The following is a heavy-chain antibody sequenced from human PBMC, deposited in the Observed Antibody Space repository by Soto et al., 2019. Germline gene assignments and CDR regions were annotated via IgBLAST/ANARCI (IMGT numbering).Heavy chain of an antibody. Sequence: QITLNESGPTVVKPTETLTLTCTFSGFSLTTSGVGVGWVRQSPGKAPGWLAFIYWDDDKRYSTSLKSRLTITKDTSKNQVVLTMANVDTADTATYYCAHRVLRAVFGLVTTTAIYFDFWGQGTPVVVSS. CDR3: AHRVLRAVFGLVTTTAIYFDF. V-gene: IGHV2-5*02. CDR1: GFSLTTSGVG. CDR2: IYWDDDK. D-gene: IGHD3-3*01. J-gene: IGHJ4*02.